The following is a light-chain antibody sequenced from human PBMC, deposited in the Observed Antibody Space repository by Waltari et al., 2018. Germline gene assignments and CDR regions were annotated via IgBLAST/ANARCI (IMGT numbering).Light chain of an antibody. CDR1: SSDLNGYNY. V-gene: IGLV2-14*01. J-gene: IGLJ2*01. CDR3: TSYISGTTLVI. Sequence: QSALTQPASVSGSPGQSITISCTGISSDLNGYNYVSWYQKYPGKAPKLIIYEVSNRPSGVSNPFSGSKSGNTASLSISGLQAEDEADYYCTSYISGTTLVIFGGGTKLTVL. CDR2: EVS.